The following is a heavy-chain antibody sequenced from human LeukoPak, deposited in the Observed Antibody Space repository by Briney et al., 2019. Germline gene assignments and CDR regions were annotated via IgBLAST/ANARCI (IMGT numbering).Heavy chain of an antibody. Sequence: SETLSLTCTVSGGSISSGSYYWSWIRQPAGKGLEWIGRIYISGSTNYNPALKSRVTISVDTSKNQFSLKLTSVTVADTAVYYCARAVGTDGYNLWVYWGQGTLVTVSS. J-gene: IGHJ4*02. CDR3: ARAVGTDGYNLWVY. CDR1: GGSISSGSYY. CDR2: IYISGST. V-gene: IGHV4-61*02. D-gene: IGHD5-24*01.